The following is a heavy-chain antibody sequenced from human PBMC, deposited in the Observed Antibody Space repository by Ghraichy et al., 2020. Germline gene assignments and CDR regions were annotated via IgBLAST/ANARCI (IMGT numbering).Heavy chain of an antibody. V-gene: IGHV6-1*01. CDR1: VDSVSNNKAA. CDR3: TRERDNFYGY. Sequence: SQTLSLTCAISVDSVSNNKAAWTWIRQSPSRGLEWLGRTWYTSKWYNDYAVSVKSRISISPDTSKNQFSLQLNSVTLDDTAIYYCTRERDNFYGYWGQGTLVTVSS. J-gene: IGHJ4*02. CDR2: TWYTSKWYN. D-gene: IGHD2/OR15-2a*01.